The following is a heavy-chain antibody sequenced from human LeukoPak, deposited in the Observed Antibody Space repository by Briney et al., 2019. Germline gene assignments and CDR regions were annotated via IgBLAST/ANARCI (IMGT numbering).Heavy chain of an antibody. V-gene: IGHV3-21*05. Sequence: PGGSLRLSCAASGFTFSSYSMSWVRQAPGKGLEWVSYIMSSSSSIYYADSVKGRFTISRDNAKNSLYLQMNSLRAEDTAVYYCASSGSYAQDDYWGQGTLVTVSS. CDR3: ASSGSYAQDDY. CDR1: GFTFSSYS. J-gene: IGHJ4*02. CDR2: IMSSSSSI. D-gene: IGHD1-26*01.